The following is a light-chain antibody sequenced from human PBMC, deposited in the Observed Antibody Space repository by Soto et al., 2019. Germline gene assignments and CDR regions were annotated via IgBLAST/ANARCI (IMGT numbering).Light chain of an antibody. J-gene: IGLJ1*01. CDR1: SSNIGAGYD. CDR3: PSYDTNRRGV. Sequence: QSVLTQPPSVSGAPGQRVTISCTGSSSNIGAGYDVHWYQQFPGTAPKLLIYANNNRPSGVPDRFSASKSGTSASLAITGLEADEEDYYYCPSYDTNRRGVFGTGTKLTVL. CDR2: ANN. V-gene: IGLV1-40*01.